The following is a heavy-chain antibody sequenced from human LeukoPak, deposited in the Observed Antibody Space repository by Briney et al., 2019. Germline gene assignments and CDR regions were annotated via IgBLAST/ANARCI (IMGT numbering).Heavy chain of an antibody. D-gene: IGHD5-12*01. J-gene: IGHJ5*02. CDR1: GGSISSSSYY. CDR2: IYYSGST. V-gene: IGHV4-39*01. CDR3: ARLAARLSWFDP. Sequence: PSETLSLTCTVSGGSISSSSYYWGWIRQPPGKGLEWIGSIYYSGSTYYNPSLKSRVTISVDTSKNQFSLKLSSVTAADTAVYYCARLAARLSWFDPWGQGTLVTVSS.